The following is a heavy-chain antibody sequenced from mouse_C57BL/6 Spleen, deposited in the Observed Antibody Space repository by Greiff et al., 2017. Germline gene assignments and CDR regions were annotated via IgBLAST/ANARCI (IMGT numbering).Heavy chain of an antibody. CDR1: GYTFTDYY. D-gene: IGHD1-1*01. CDR2: IYPGSGNT. CDR3: ARWYYGSSYGGDFDV. Sequence: VQLQQSGAELVRPGASVKLSCKASGYTFTDYYINWVKQRPGQGLEWIARIYPGSGNTYYNEKFKGKATLTAAKSSSTAYMQLSSLTSEDSAVYFCARWYYGSSYGGDFDVWGTGTTVTVSS. V-gene: IGHV1-76*01. J-gene: IGHJ1*03.